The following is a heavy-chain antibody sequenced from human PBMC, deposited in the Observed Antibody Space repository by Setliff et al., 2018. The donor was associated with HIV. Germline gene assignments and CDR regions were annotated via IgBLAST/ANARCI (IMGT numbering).Heavy chain of an antibody. CDR1: GFTVSSNY. J-gene: IGHJ3*01. D-gene: IGHD6-19*01. V-gene: IGHV3-53*01. Sequence: GGSLRLSCAVSGFTVSSNYMTWVRQAPGKGLEWVSLIYRGGGTNYADSVKGRFTISRDNSKNTLYLQMNSLRAEDTAVYYCAKNEYSSGDAFDFWGQGTMVTVSS. CDR2: IYRGGGT. CDR3: AKNEYSSGDAFDF.